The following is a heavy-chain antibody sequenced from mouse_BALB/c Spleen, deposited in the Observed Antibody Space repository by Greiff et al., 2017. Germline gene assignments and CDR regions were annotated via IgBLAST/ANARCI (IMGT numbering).Heavy chain of an antibody. J-gene: IGHJ3*01. V-gene: IGHV14-1*02. CDR1: GYTFTDYE. Sequence: EVQLQQSGAELVRPGASVTLSCKASGYTFTDYEMHWVKQRPEQGLEWIGRIDPANGNTKYDPKFQGKATITADTSSNTAYLQLSSLTSEDTAVYYCARDGYSAWFAYWGQGTLVTVSA. CDR2: IDPANGNT. CDR3: ARDGYSAWFAY. D-gene: IGHD2-3*01.